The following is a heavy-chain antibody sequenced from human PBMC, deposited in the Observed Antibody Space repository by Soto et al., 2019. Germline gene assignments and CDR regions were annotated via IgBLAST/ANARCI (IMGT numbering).Heavy chain of an antibody. Sequence: SVKVSCKASGGTFSSYAISWVRQAPGQGLEWMGGIIPIFGTANYAQKFQGRVTITADESTSTAYMELSSLRSEDTAVYYCARREWAPHDYYYGMDVWGQGTTVTASS. CDR3: ARREWAPHDYYYGMDV. CDR1: GGTFSSYA. V-gene: IGHV1-69*13. CDR2: IIPIFGTA. J-gene: IGHJ6*02. D-gene: IGHD3-3*01.